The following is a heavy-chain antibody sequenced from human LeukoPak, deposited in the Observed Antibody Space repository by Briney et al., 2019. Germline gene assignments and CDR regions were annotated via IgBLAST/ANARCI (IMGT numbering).Heavy chain of an antibody. CDR3: ARAAAGLKTYYYYYGMDV. Sequence: GESLKISCKGSGYRFTTYWISWVRQMPGKGLEWMGIIYPGDSDTRYSPSFQGQVTISADKSISTAYLQWSSLKASDTAMYYCARAAAGLKTYYYYYGMDVWGQGTTVTVSS. D-gene: IGHD6-13*01. CDR2: IYPGDSDT. J-gene: IGHJ6*02. CDR1: GYRFTTYW. V-gene: IGHV5-51*01.